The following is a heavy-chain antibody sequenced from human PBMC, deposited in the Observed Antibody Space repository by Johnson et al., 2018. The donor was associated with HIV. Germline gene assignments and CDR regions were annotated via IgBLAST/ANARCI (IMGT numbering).Heavy chain of an antibody. D-gene: IGHD3-9*01. V-gene: IGHV3-7*04. CDR2: IKQDGSEK. CDR3: ARAAYVHYDILTGPPLEDAFDI. J-gene: IGHJ3*02. CDR1: GFTFSSYW. Sequence: VQLVESGGGLVQPGGSLRLSCAASGFTFSSYWMSWVRQAPGKGLEWVANIKQDGSEKYYVGSVKGRFTISRANSKNTLYLQMNSLRAEDTAVYYCARAAYVHYDILTGPPLEDAFDIWGQGTMVTVSS.